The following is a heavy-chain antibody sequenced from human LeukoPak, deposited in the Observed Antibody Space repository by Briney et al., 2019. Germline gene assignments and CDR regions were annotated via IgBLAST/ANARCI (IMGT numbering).Heavy chain of an antibody. Sequence: PGGSLRLSCAASGFTFSSYSMNWVRQAPGKGLEWVAFIRYDGSNKYYADSVKGRFTISRDNSKNTLYLQMNSLRAEDTAVYYCAKDLAYSSGWYGLDYWGQGTLVTVSS. CDR2: IRYDGSNK. D-gene: IGHD6-19*01. J-gene: IGHJ4*02. CDR1: GFTFSSYS. V-gene: IGHV3-30*02. CDR3: AKDLAYSSGWYGLDY.